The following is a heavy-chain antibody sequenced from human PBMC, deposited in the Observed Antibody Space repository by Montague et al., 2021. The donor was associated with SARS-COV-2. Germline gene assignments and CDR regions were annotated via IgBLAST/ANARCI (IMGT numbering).Heavy chain of an antibody. Sequence: SDTLSLTSAVYDGSFSGYYWNWIRQPAGKGLEWIGEINHSGSTNXNPSLKSRVTISVDTSNNQFSLKLTSVTAADTAVYYCARGPTNNIGMVATRLDYWGQGTLVTVSS. D-gene: IGHD5-12*01. CDR1: DGSFSGYY. CDR2: INHSGST. CDR3: ARGPTNNIGMVATRLDY. J-gene: IGHJ4*02. V-gene: IGHV4-34*01.